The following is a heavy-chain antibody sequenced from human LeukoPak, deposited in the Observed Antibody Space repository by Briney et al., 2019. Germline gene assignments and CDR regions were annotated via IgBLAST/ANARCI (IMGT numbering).Heavy chain of an antibody. CDR3: AKDMGAYDYGGNGAFDY. J-gene: IGHJ4*02. V-gene: IGHV3-9*01. CDR1: GFTFDDYA. D-gene: IGHD4-23*01. CDR2: ISWNSGSI. Sequence: GRSLRLSCAASGFTFDDYAMHWVRQAPGKGLEWVSGISWNSGSIGYADSVKGRFTISRDNAKNSLYLQMNSLRAEDTALYYCAKDMGAYDYGGNGAFDYWGQGTLVTVSS.